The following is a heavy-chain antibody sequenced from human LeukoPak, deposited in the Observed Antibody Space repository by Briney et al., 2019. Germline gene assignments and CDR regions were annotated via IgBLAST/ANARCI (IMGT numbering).Heavy chain of an antibody. CDR1: GFAFSSYA. J-gene: IGHJ6*02. CDR2: ISGSGGST. V-gene: IGHV3-23*01. CDR3: TKLGLLAYCGGDCRGMDV. Sequence: GGSLRLSCAASGFAFSSYAMNWVRQAPGKGLEWVSAISGSGGSTYYADSVKGRFTISRDNSRSTLYLQMNSLRVEDTAVYYCTKLGLLAYCGGDCRGMDVWGQGTTVTVSS. D-gene: IGHD2-21*02.